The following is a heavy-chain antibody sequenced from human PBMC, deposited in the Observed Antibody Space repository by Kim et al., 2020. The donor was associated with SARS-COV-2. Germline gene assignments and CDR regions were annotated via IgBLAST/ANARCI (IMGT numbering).Heavy chain of an antibody. CDR3: ARDGTEGPGIGKYYFDY. CDR1: GFTFSSYG. CDR2: IWYDGSNK. Sequence: GGSLRLSCAASGFTFSSYGMHWVRQAPGKGLEWVAVIWYDGSNKYYADSVKGRFTISRDNSKNTLYLQMNSLRAEDTAVYYCARDGTEGPGIGKYYFDYWGQGTLVTVSS. J-gene: IGHJ4*02. D-gene: IGHD1-26*01. V-gene: IGHV3-33*01.